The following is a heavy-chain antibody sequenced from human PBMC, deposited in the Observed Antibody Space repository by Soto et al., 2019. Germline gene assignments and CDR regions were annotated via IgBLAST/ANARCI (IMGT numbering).Heavy chain of an antibody. J-gene: IGHJ4*02. V-gene: IGHV1-8*01. CDR3: ARGSIAVAGTSTYFDY. D-gene: IGHD6-19*01. Sequence: GASVKVSCKASGYTFTSYDINWVRQATGQGLEWMGWMNPNSGNTVYAQKFQGRVTMTRNTSISTAYMELSSLRSEDTAVYYCARGSIAVAGTSTYFDYWGQGTLVTVSS. CDR2: MNPNSGNT. CDR1: GYTFTSYD.